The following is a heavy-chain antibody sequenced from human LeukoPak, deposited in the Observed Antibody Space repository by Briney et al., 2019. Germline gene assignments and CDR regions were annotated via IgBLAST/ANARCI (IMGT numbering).Heavy chain of an antibody. CDR3: ARGPTYYYDSSGYLEYFQH. Sequence: SSETLSLTCAAYGGSFSGYYWSWIRQPPGKGLEWIGEINHSGSSNYNPSLKSRVTISVDTSKNQFSLKLSSVTAADTAVYYCARGPTYYYDSSGYLEYFQHWGQGTLVTVSS. CDR2: INHSGSS. CDR1: GGSFSGYY. D-gene: IGHD3-22*01. J-gene: IGHJ1*01. V-gene: IGHV4-34*01.